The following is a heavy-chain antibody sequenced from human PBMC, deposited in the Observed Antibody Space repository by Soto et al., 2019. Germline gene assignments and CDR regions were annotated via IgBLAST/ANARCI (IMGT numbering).Heavy chain of an antibody. V-gene: IGHV1-18*01. CDR2: ISAYNGNT. J-gene: IGHJ4*02. CDR3: ARESSCGGDCRHFDY. Sequence: ASVKVSCKPSGYTFTSYGISWVRQAPGQGLEWMGWISAYNGNTKYAQKLQGRVTMTTDTSTSTAYMGVRSLRPDDTAVDYCARESSCGGDCRHFDYWGQGTLVTVSS. D-gene: IGHD2-21*02. CDR1: GYTFTSYG.